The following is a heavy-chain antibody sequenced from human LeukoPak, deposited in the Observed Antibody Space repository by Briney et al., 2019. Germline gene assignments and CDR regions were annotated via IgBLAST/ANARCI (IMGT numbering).Heavy chain of an antibody. V-gene: IGHV4-39*07. CDR1: GDITHY. CDR2: IYFSGSA. Sequence: SETLSLTCTVSGDITHYWGWIRQPPGKGLECIGSIYFSGSAYYNPSLKSRVTISVDKSKNQFSLKLSSVTAADTAVYYCARVNDYGDYYYYYGMDVWXXXTTVTVSS. J-gene: IGHJ6*02. CDR3: ARVNDYGDYYYYYGMDV. D-gene: IGHD4-17*01.